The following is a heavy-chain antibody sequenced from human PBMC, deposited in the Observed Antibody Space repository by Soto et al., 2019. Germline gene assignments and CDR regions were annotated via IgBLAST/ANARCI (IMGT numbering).Heavy chain of an antibody. D-gene: IGHD3-10*01. J-gene: IGHJ6*03. CDR2: IRSKASRYGT. CDR1: GFSFSGSA. Sequence: GRSLRLSCAASGFSFSGSAMHWVRQASGKGLEWVGRIRSKASRYGTAYAASVQGRFTISRDDSKNTAYLQMNSLKTEDTAVYYCTRHQTGPDYYNYMDVWGKATTVTLS. V-gene: IGHV3-73*01. CDR3: TRHQTGPDYYNYMDV.